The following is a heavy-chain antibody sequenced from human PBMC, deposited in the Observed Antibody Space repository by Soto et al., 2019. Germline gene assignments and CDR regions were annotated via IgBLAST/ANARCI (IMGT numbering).Heavy chain of an antibody. CDR1: GFTFSSYA. V-gene: IGHV3-23*01. CDR3: AREGYSNYDLYYLYMNA. D-gene: IGHD4-4*01. Sequence: GGSLRLSCAASGFTFSSYAMSWVRQAPGKGLEWVSAISGSGGSTYYADSVKGRFTISRDNSKNTLYLQMSSLRAEDTAVYYCAREGYSNYDLYYLYMNAWGKGTTVTVSS. J-gene: IGHJ6*03. CDR2: ISGSGGST.